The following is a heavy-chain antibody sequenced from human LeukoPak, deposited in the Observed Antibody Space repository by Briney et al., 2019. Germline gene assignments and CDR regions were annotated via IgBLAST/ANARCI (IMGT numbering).Heavy chain of an antibody. Sequence: SETLSLTCIVSGDSITRNTYHWGWVRQPSGKGLEWIGTIYYSGSVYYNQSLRGRVALSVDTSKNQFSLKLTSVTAADTAVYYCGRLNTDWGFLFDSWGQGTLATVSS. CDR2: IYYSGSV. CDR1: GDSITRNTYH. J-gene: IGHJ4*02. D-gene: IGHD7-27*01. V-gene: IGHV4-39*01. CDR3: GRLNTDWGFLFDS.